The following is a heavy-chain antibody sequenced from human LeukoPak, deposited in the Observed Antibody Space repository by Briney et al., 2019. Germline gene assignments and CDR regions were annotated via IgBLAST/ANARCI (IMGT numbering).Heavy chain of an antibody. CDR2: INHSGST. D-gene: IGHD6-6*01. Sequence: PSETLSLTCAVYGGSFSGYYWSWIRQPPGKGLEWIGEINHSGSTNYNPSLKSRVTISVDTSKNQFSLKLSSVTAADTAVYYWASRGIAARPPGDYWGQGTLVTVSS. V-gene: IGHV4-34*01. CDR1: GGSFSGYY. CDR3: ASRGIAARPPGDY. J-gene: IGHJ4*02.